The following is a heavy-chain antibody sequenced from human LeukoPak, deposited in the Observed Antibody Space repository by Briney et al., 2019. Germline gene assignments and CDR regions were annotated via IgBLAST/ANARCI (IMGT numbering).Heavy chain of an antibody. J-gene: IGHJ4*02. CDR1: GGSISSSSYY. CDR3: ARLSGYYYGDWDY. CDR2: LYYSGST. Sequence: SETLSLTCTVSGGSISSSSYYWGWIRQPPGKGLEWIGSLYYSGSTYYNPSLKSRVTISVDTSKNQFSLKLSSATAADTAVYYCARLSGYYYGDWDYWGQGTLVTVSS. V-gene: IGHV4-39*01. D-gene: IGHD3-22*01.